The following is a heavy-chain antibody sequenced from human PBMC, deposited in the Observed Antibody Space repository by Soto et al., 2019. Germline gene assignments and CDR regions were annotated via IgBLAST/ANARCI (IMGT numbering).Heavy chain of an antibody. D-gene: IGHD3-3*01. Sequence: QVQLVQSGAEVKKPGASVKVSCKASGYTFTSYDINWVRQATGQGLEWRGWMNPNNGRTGYAQKFQDRVTMTRDTSITTAYMELSSLRYEDTAVYYCARGPNYYFWGVAYYYYMDVWGEGTTVTVSS. CDR2: MNPNNGRT. CDR1: GYTFTSYD. V-gene: IGHV1-8*01. J-gene: IGHJ6*03. CDR3: ARGPNYYFWGVAYYYYMDV.